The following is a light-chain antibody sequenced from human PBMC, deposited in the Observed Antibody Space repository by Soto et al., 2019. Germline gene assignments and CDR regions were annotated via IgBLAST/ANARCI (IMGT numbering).Light chain of an antibody. J-gene: IGKJ2*01. CDR3: QQYGGSPLYT. CDR2: GAS. CDR1: QSVARNY. Sequence: EIVLTQSPGTLSLSPGERATLSCRASQSVARNYLAWYQQKPGQAPKLLIYGASNRATGIPDRFSGSGSGTDFTLTISRLEPEDFAVYSCQQYGGSPLYTFGQGTKLEIK. V-gene: IGKV3-20*01.